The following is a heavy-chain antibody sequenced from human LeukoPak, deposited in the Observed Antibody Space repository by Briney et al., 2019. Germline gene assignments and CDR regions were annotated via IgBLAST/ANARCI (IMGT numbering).Heavy chain of an antibody. J-gene: IGHJ6*02. D-gene: IGHD2-15*01. V-gene: IGHV4-59*01. CDR1: GGSISSYY. CDR3: ARGGDIVVVVAALPYYYCGMDV. Sequence: SETLSLTCTVSGGSISSYYWSWIRQPPGKGLEWIGYIYYSGSTNYNPSLKSRVTISVDTSKNQFSLKLSSVTAADTAVYYCARGGDIVVVVAALPYYYCGMDVWGQGTTVTVSS. CDR2: IYYSGST.